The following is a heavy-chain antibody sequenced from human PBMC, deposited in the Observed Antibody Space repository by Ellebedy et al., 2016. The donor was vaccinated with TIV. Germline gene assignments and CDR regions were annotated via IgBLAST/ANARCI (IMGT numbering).Heavy chain of an antibody. CDR1: GFTFSNYY. Sequence: GGSLRLSXAASGFTFSNYYMSWIRQAPGKGLEWVANINEDGNEKYYVDSVKGRFTISRDNAQNSLFLHMNSLRAEDTAVYYCATESVPTTLEAFDIWGQGTMVTVSS. J-gene: IGHJ3*02. CDR2: INEDGNEK. D-gene: IGHD1-7*01. V-gene: IGHV3-7*01. CDR3: ATESVPTTLEAFDI.